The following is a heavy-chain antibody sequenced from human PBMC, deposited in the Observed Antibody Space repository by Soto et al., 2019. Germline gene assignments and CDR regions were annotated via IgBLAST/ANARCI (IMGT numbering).Heavy chain of an antibody. J-gene: IGHJ4*02. CDR2: INPIGSST. CDR3: ARDLSYYSNYVDY. V-gene: IGHV1-46*01. D-gene: IGHD4-4*01. Sequence: ASVKVSCKAPGYIFTTYYMHWVRQAPGHGLEWMGIINPIGSSTSYAQKFQGRVTMTRDTSTSTVYMELSSLRSEDTAVYYCARDLSYYSNYVDYWGQGTLVTVSS. CDR1: GYIFTTYY.